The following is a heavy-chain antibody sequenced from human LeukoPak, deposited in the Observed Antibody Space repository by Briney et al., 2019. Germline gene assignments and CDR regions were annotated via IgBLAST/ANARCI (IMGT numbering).Heavy chain of an antibody. D-gene: IGHD3-3*01. CDR2: ISSTSKYI. Sequence: GGSLRLSCVASGFAFSDDSMNWVRQPPGKGLEWVSSISSTSKYIYYADSVKGRFTISRDNAKNSLYLQMNSLRAEDTAVYYCARGDYDFWSGLYYYYYHYMDVWGKGTTVTVSS. CDR1: GFAFSDDS. V-gene: IGHV3-21*01. J-gene: IGHJ6*03. CDR3: ARGDYDFWSGLYYYYYHYMDV.